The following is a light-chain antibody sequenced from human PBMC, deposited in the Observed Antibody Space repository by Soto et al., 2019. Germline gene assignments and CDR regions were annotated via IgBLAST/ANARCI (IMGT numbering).Light chain of an antibody. CDR1: QSVDSSY. J-gene: IGKJ2*01. CDR3: QQCSNWPPLYT. V-gene: IGKV3-11*01. Sequence: IVLTQSPATLSLSPGETATLSCRASQSVDSSYFAWYQQKPGQAPGLLIYSSSKRATGIPARFSGSGSGTEFTLTISSLEPEDFAVYYCQQCSNWPPLYTFGQGTKLEI. CDR2: SSS.